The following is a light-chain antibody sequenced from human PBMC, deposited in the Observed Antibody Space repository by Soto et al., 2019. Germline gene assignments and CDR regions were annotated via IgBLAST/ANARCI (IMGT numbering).Light chain of an antibody. CDR2: DVS. J-gene: IGKJ1*01. V-gene: IGKV1-5*01. CDR1: QNVNRW. Sequence: DIQMTQSPSTLSASVGDRVSITCRASQNVNRWLAWYQQKPGKAPNLLIYDVSTLESGVPSRFSGSGSETEFTLTISSLQPDDFATYYCQQYNDYSTFGHGTKVDIK. CDR3: QQYNDYST.